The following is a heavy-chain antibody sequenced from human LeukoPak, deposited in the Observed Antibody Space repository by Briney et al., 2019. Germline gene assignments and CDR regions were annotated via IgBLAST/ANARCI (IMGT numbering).Heavy chain of an antibody. CDR3: ANLYVGIFDLSDY. CDR1: GFIFNNYA. J-gene: IGHJ4*02. Sequence: PGGSLRLSCAGSGFIFNNYAMHWVRQPPGKGLEWVSGISWNSGSIDYADSVKGRFTISRDNSKNTLYLQMNSLRAEDTAVYYCANLYVGIFDLSDYWGQGTLVTVSS. CDR2: ISWNSGSI. V-gene: IGHV3-9*01. D-gene: IGHD3-3*01.